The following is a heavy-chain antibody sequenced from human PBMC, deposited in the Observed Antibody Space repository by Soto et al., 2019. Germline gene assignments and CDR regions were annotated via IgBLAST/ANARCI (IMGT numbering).Heavy chain of an antibody. D-gene: IGHD3-16*02. J-gene: IGHJ4*02. Sequence: GESLKISCMGSGYTFTTYWIGWVRQMPGKGLEWMGIIYPGDSDTRYSPSFQGQVTISADKSISTAYLQWSSLKASDTAMYYCARQGTCYDYVWGGYRYTCFDSWGQGTLVTVSS. CDR3: ARQGTCYDYVWGGYRYTCFDS. V-gene: IGHV5-51*01. CDR1: GYTFTTYW. CDR2: IYPGDSDT.